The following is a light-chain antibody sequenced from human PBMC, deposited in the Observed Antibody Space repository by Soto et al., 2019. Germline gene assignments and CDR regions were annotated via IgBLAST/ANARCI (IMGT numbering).Light chain of an antibody. CDR1: QSVGSSY. Sequence: EVVLTQSPGTLSLSPGERATLSCRASQSVGSSYLAWYQQKPGQAPRVLIYGTSSRATGIPDRFSGSGSGTDFTLTISRLEPEDFAVYYCQQYGSPPQAFGQGTKVDIK. J-gene: IGKJ1*01. CDR2: GTS. V-gene: IGKV3-20*01. CDR3: QQYGSPPQA.